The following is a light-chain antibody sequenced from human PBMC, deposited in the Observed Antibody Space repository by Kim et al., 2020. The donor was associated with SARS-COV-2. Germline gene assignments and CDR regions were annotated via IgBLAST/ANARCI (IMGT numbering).Light chain of an antibody. J-gene: IGKJ1*01. CDR1: QNVNIW. V-gene: IGKV1-5*03. CDR3: QQYDSYPWT. CDR2: KTY. Sequence: ASVGDTVTITCRASQNVNIWLAWYQHKPGKAPKLLMYKTYNLEGGVPSTFSGSGSGTEFTLTISSLQPDDSATYYCQQYDSYPWTFGQGTKVDIK.